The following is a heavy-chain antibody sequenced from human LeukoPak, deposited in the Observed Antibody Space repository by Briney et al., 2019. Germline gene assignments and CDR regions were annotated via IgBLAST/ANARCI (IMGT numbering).Heavy chain of an antibody. J-gene: IGHJ5*02. Sequence: SETLSLTCTVFGGSTSSGNYYWGWIRQPPGKGLEWIGGISSSGNTYYNPSLKSRITIFIDTSKNHFSLKLSSVTAADTAVYYCARHTPQSPSWFDPWGQGTLVTVSS. V-gene: IGHV4-39*07. CDR3: ARHTPQSPSWFDP. D-gene: IGHD1-14*01. CDR1: GGSTSSGNYY. CDR2: ISSSGNT.